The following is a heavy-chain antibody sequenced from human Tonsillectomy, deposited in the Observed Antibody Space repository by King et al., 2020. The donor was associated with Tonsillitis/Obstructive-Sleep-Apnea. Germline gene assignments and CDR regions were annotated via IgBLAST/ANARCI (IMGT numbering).Heavy chain of an antibody. J-gene: IGHJ4*02. Sequence: QITLKESGPTLVKPTQTLTLTCTFSGFSLSTSGVAVGWIRQPPGKALEWLALIYWDDDKRYSPSPKSRLTITKDTSKNQVVLTMTNVDPVDTGTYYCAHSRAAAGISYFDYWGQGTLVTVSS. V-gene: IGHV2-5*02. CDR2: IYWDDDK. D-gene: IGHD6-13*01. CDR3: AHSRAAAGISYFDY. CDR1: GFSLSTSGVA.